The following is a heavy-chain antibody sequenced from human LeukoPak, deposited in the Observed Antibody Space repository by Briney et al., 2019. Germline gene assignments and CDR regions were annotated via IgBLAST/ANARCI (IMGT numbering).Heavy chain of an antibody. D-gene: IGHD3-10*01. CDR2: INPNSGGT. V-gene: IGHV1-2*02. CDR3: ARGHSGVYYYYYGMDV. J-gene: IGHJ6*02. CDR1: GYTFTGYY. Sequence: ASVTVSCKASGYTFTGYYMHWVRQAPGQGLEWMGWINPNSGGTNYAQKFQGRVTMTRDTSISTAYMELSRLRSDDTAVYYCARGHSGVYYYYYGMDVWGQGTTVTVSS.